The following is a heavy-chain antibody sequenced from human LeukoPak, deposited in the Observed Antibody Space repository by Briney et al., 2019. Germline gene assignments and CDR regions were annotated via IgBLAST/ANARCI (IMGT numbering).Heavy chain of an antibody. J-gene: IGHJ4*02. CDR2: IYHSGST. V-gene: IGHV4-30-2*01. CDR1: GGSISSGGYS. D-gene: IGHD4-17*01. Sequence: TLSLTSAVSGGSISSGGYSWSCIRQPPGKGLEWIGYIYHSGSTYYNPSLKSRVTISVDRSKNQFSLKLSSVTAADTAVYYCARGHYGDYDYWGQGTLVTVSS. CDR3: ARGHYGDYDY.